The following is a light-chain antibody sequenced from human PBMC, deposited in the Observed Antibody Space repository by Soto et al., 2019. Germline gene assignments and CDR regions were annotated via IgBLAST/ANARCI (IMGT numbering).Light chain of an antibody. CDR1: QSLSSN. V-gene: IGKV3-15*01. Sequence: EIVMTQSPATLSVSPGERATLSCRASQSLSSNVAWYQQKPGQAPRLLNYGASTRATGLPARFSGSGSGTEFTLTISSLQSEDFAVYYCQQYNNWPLTFGQGTKVDNK. J-gene: IGKJ1*01. CDR2: GAS. CDR3: QQYNNWPLT.